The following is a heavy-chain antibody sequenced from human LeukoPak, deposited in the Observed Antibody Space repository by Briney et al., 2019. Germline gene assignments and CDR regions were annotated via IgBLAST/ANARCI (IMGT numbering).Heavy chain of an antibody. D-gene: IGHD4-17*01. V-gene: IGHV3-33*06. CDR1: GVTFSRHG. J-gene: IGHJ4*02. CDR3: AKTLHYGHFGKFDS. Sequence: PGRSLRLSCAASGVTFSRHGFHWVRQTPGKGLEGVAFIWSDGSNKYYADSVKGRFTVSRDNSKNTLYLQMNSLRAEDTAIYYCAKTLHYGHFGKFDSWGQGTLVTVSS. CDR2: IWSDGSNK.